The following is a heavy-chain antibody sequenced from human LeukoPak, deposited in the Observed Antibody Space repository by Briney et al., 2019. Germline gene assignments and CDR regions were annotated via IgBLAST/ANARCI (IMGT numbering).Heavy chain of an antibody. CDR3: ARDFSFTVDY. J-gene: IGHJ4*02. CDR1: GYTFRSYG. Sequence: ASVRVSCKTSGYTFRSYGITWVRQAPGQGLEWMGWIYAHNGHTNYAQKLQGRVTMTADTSTNTAYMELRSLTSDDTAVYYCARDFSFTVDYWGQGTLVTASS. V-gene: IGHV1-18*01. CDR2: IYAHNGHT.